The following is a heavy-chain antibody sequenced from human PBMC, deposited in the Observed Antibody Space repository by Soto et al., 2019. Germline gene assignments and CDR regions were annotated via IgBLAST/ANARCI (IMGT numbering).Heavy chain of an antibody. CDR3: ARDLRGRRSGRFDP. Sequence: QVKLQESGPGLVKPSETLSLTCTLSGDPITSGGFYWTWIRQHPAKGLEWIGYIYYSGVTYYNPSLKSRATISVDTSKNHFSLNLSSVSAADTAIYYCARDLRGRRSGRFDPWGQGTLVTVSS. J-gene: IGHJ5*02. V-gene: IGHV4-31*03. CDR1: GDPITSGGFY. D-gene: IGHD3-10*01. CDR2: IYYSGVT.